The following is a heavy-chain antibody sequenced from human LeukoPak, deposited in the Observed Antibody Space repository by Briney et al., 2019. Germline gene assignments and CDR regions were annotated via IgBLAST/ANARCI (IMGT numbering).Heavy chain of an antibody. J-gene: IGHJ4*02. CDR2: INPNSGGT. CDR3: ARVLRGFWSAQNGTLDY. V-gene: IGHV1-2*02. Sequence: ASVTVSCKASVYTFTGYYMHWVRQAPGQGLEWMGWINPNSGGTNYAQKFQGRVTMTRDTSISTAYMELSRLRSDDTAVYYCARVLRGFWSAQNGTLDYWGQGTLVTVSS. D-gene: IGHD3-3*01. CDR1: VYTFTGYY.